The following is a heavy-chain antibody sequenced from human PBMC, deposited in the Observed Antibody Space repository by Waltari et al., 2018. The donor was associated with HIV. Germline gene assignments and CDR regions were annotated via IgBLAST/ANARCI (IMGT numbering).Heavy chain of an antibody. CDR1: GGTFSSYA. Sequence: QVQLVQSGAEVRKPGSSVKVSCKAPGGTFSSYAIGWVRQAPGQGLEWMGGIIPLFGTANYAQKFQGRVTITADESTSTAYMELSSLRSEDTAVYYCARGLPYDYGSGNHYYDYWGQGTLVTVSS. J-gene: IGHJ4*02. CDR3: ARGLPYDYGSGNHYYDY. CDR2: IIPLFGTA. V-gene: IGHV1-69*01. D-gene: IGHD3-10*01.